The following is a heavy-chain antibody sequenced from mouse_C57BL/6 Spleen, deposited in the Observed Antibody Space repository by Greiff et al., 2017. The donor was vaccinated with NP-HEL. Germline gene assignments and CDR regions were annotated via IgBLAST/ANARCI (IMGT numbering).Heavy chain of an antibody. CDR3: ARSYYYGRMDY. V-gene: IGHV1-18*01. CDR1: GYTFTDYN. Sequence: VQLQQSGPELVKPGASVKIPCKASGYTFTDYNMDRVKQSPGKSLEWIGDINPNNGGTIYNQKFKGKATLTVDKSSSTAYMELRSLTSEDTAVYYCARSYYYGRMDYWGQGTSVTVSS. D-gene: IGHD1-1*01. CDR2: INPNNGGT. J-gene: IGHJ4*01.